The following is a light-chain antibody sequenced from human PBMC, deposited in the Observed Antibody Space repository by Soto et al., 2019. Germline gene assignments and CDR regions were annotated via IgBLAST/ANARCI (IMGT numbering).Light chain of an antibody. V-gene: IGKV1-39*01. Sequence: DIQMTQSPSSLSASVGDRVIITCRASQSISNHLNWYQQKPGKAPKLLIFAASSLQSGVPSRFSGSRSGPDFTLTISRLEPEDFAVYYCQQYGTSPRTFGQGTKVDIK. CDR3: QQYGTSPRT. CDR1: QSISNH. J-gene: IGKJ1*01. CDR2: AAS.